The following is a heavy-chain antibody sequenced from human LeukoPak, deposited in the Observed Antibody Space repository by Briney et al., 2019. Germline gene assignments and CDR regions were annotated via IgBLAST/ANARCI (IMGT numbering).Heavy chain of an antibody. CDR2: ISSSSSTI. D-gene: IGHD4-11*01. CDR1: GFSFSNHG. CDR3: AKDAMTTVTYFDY. J-gene: IGHJ4*02. Sequence: PGGSLRLSCAASGFSFSNHGMHWVRQAPGKGLEWVSYISSSSSTIYYADSVKGRFTISRDNAKNSLYLQMNSLRAEDTAVYYCAKDAMTTVTYFDYWGQGTLVTVSS. V-gene: IGHV3-48*01.